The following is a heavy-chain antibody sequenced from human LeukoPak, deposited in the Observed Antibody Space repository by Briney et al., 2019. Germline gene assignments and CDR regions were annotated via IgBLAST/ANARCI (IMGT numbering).Heavy chain of an antibody. V-gene: IGHV4-61*08. Sequence: PSETLSLTCAVSGGSISSGGYSWSWIRQAPGKGLEWIGYISYIGSTNYNPSLKSRVTISIDTSKNQFSLKLTSVTAADTAVYYCARDLVTVTKGLDIWGQGTVVSVSS. CDR2: ISYIGST. CDR3: ARDLVTVTKGLDI. J-gene: IGHJ3*02. CDR1: GGSISSGGYS. D-gene: IGHD4-17*01.